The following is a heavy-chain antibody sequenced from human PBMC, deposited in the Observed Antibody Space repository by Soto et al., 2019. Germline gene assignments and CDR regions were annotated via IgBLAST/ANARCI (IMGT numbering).Heavy chain of an antibody. CDR2: IKRDGSEK. D-gene: IGHD5-12*01. CDR1: GFTFSSYW. V-gene: IGHV3-7*01. Sequence: EVQLVESGGGLVQPGGSLRLSCAASGFTFSSYWMSWVRQAPGKGLEWVANIKRDGSEKYYVDSVKGRFTISRDNAKNSLYLQMNSLRAEDTAVYYCAREDRRGYLGYDLDSAFDIWGQGTMVTVSS. CDR3: AREDRRGYLGYDLDSAFDI. J-gene: IGHJ3*02.